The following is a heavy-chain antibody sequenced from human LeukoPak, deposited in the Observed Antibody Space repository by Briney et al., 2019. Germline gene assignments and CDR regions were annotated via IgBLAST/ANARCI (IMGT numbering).Heavy chain of an antibody. J-gene: IGHJ3*02. D-gene: IGHD3-16*02. CDR2: IYSGGST. Sequence: GGSLRLSCAASGFTVSSNYMSWVRQAPGKGLEWVSVIYSGGSTYYADSVKGRFTISRDNSKNTLYLQMNSLRAEDTAVYYCARVLYYDYVWGSYRQEGDAFDIWGQGTMVTVSS. V-gene: IGHV3-53*01. CDR3: ARVLYYDYVWGSYRQEGDAFDI. CDR1: GFTVSSNY.